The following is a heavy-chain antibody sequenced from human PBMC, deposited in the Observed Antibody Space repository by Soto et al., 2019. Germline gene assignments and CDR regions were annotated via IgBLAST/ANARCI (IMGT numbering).Heavy chain of an antibody. CDR2: ISGDSGNT. Sequence: ASVKVSCKASGYMFTKSAMHWVRQAPGQRLEWMGWISGDSGNTKYSPKLQDRVTITRDTSAITAYMELGSLRSEDTALYYCARDGVAAGHINFDYWGQGTLVTVSS. J-gene: IGHJ4*01. D-gene: IGHD6-19*01. CDR1: GYMFTKSA. V-gene: IGHV1-3*01. CDR3: ARDGVAAGHINFDY.